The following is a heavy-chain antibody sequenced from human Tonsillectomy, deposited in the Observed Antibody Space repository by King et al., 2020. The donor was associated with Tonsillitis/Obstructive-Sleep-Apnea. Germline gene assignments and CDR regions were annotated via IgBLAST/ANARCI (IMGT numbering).Heavy chain of an antibody. D-gene: IGHD5-24*01. CDR3: ARHVRDGYGTNFDY. CDR2: IYYTGST. CDR1: GHSIRSSSYY. V-gene: IGHV4-39*01. J-gene: IGHJ4*02. Sequence: QLQESGPGLVKPSETLSLTCTVSGHSIRSSSYYWGWIRQPPGKGLEWIGTIYYTGSTYYNPSPKSRVTISVDTSKNQFSLKVSSVTAADSAVYYCARHVRDGYGTNFDYWGQGTLVTVSS.